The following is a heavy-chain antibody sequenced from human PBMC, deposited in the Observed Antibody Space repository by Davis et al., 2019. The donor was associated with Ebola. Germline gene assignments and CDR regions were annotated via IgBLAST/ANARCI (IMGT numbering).Heavy chain of an antibody. V-gene: IGHV4-59*08. CDR2: INHSGST. D-gene: IGHD4-11*01. J-gene: IGHJ5*02. CDR3: ARHKGLHRAFDP. CDR1: GGSISSYY. Sequence: SETLSLTCTVSGGSISSYYWSWIRRPPGKGLEWIGEINHSGSTNYNPSLKSRVTISVDTSKNQFSLKLSSVTAADTAVYYCARHKGLHRAFDPWGQGTLVTVSS.